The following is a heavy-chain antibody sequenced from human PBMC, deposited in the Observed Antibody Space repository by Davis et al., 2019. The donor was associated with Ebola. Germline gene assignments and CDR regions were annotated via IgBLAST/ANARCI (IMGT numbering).Heavy chain of an antibody. CDR3: AKDREVRGVIITDDAFDI. V-gene: IGHV3-30-3*01. CDR1: GFTFSSYA. Sequence: GESLKISCAASGFTFSSYAMHWVRQAPGKGLEWVAVISYDGSNKYYADSVKGRFTISRDNSKNTLYLQMNSLRDEDTAVYYCAKDREVRGVIITDDAFDIWGQGTMVTVSS. J-gene: IGHJ3*02. D-gene: IGHD3-10*01. CDR2: ISYDGSNK.